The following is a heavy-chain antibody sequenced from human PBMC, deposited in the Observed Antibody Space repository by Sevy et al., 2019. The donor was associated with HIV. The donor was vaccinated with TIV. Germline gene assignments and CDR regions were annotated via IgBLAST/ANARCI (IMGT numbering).Heavy chain of an antibody. D-gene: IGHD6-19*01. CDR1: GFTFSSYG. CDR2: IRYDGSNK. V-gene: IGHV3-30*02. J-gene: IGHJ4*02. CDR3: AKDGLYSSGWYEGWDY. Sequence: GGSLRLSCAASGFTFSSYGMHWVRQAPGKGLEWVAFIRYDGSNKYYADSVKGRFTISRDNSKNTLYLQMNSLRAEDTALYYCAKDGLYSSGWYEGWDYWGQGTLVTVSS.